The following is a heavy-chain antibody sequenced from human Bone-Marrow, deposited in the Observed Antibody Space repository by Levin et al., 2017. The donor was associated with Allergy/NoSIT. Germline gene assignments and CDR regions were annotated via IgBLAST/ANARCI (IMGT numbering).Heavy chain of an antibody. Sequence: GESLKISCTASGFTFGDYAMSWFRQAPGKGLEWVGFIRSKAYGGTTEYAASVKGRFTISRDDSKSIAYLQMNSLKTEDTAVYYCTRGGYDIYSPWDYWGQGTLVTVSS. CDR2: IRSKAYGGTT. D-gene: IGHD3-9*01. CDR1: GFTFGDYA. V-gene: IGHV3-49*03. J-gene: IGHJ4*02. CDR3: TRGGYDIYSPWDY.